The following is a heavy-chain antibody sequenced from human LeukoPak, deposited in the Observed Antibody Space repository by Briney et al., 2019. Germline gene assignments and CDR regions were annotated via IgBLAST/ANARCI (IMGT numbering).Heavy chain of an antibody. J-gene: IGHJ4*02. CDR3: ARVNYQNDY. CDR2: INPDGTSP. V-gene: IGHV3-74*01. Sequence: GGSLRLSCAASGFTFSSYWMHRVRQAPGKGLVWVSRINPDGTSPYYADSVKGRFTISRDNAKDTLYLHMHSLRAEDTAVYFCARVNYQNDYWGQGTLVTVSS. CDR1: GFTFSSYW. D-gene: IGHD1-1*01.